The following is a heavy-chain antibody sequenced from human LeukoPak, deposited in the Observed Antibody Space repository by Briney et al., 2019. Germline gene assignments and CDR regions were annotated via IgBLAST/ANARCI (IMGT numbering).Heavy chain of an antibody. CDR1: GFTFSSYS. D-gene: IGHD2-2*02. V-gene: IGHV3-48*01. J-gene: IGHJ5*02. CDR3: ARSYCSSTSCYKNWFDP. CDR2: ISSSSSSTI. Sequence: GGSLRLSCAASGFTFSSYSMNWVRQAPGKGLEWVSYISSSSSSTIYYADSVKGRFTISRDNAKNSLYLQMNSLRAEDTAVYYCARSYCSSTSCYKNWFDPWGQGTLVTVSS.